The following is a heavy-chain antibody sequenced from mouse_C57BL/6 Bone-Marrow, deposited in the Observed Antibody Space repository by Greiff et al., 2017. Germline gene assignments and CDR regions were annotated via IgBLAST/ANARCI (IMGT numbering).Heavy chain of an antibody. CDR2: ISNGGGST. D-gene: IGHD3-2*02. CDR3: ARRGAQATYWFAY. Sequence: DVKLVESGGGLVQPGGSLKLSCAASGFTFSDYYMYWVRQTPEKRLEWVAYISNGGGSTYYPDTVKGRFTISRDNAKNTLYLQMSRLKSEDTAMYYCARRGAQATYWFAYWGQGTLVTVSA. J-gene: IGHJ3*01. CDR1: GFTFSDYY. V-gene: IGHV5-12*01.